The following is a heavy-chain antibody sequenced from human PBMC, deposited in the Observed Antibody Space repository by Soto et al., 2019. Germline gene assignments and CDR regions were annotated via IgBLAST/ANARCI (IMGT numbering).Heavy chain of an antibody. CDR2: IYYSGST. J-gene: IGHJ4*02. CDR3: ARRLRFLEWSGGGYFDS. V-gene: IGHV4-39*01. D-gene: IGHD3-3*01. Sequence: SETLSLTCTVSGGSISSSIYYWGWIRQPPGKGLEWIGSIYYSGSTYYNPSLKSRVTISVDTSKNQFSLKLSSVNAADTAVYYCARRLRFLEWSGGGYFDSCGQGTLVTVYS. CDR1: GGSISSSIYY.